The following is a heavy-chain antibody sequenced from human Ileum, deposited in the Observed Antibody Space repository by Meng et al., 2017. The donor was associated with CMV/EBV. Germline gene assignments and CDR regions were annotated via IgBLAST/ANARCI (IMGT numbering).Heavy chain of an antibody. CDR1: GGSFSGYY. D-gene: IGHD2-2*02. V-gene: IGHV4-34*01. CDR2: INHSGST. J-gene: IGHJ6*02. CDR3: ARDKACSSTSCYSPYYYGMDL. Sequence: GSLRLSCAVYGGSFSGYYWSWIRQPPGKGLEWIGEINHSGSTNYNPSLKSRVTISVDTSKNQFSLKLSSVTAADTAVYYCARDKACSSTSCYSPYYYGMDLWGQGTTVTVSS.